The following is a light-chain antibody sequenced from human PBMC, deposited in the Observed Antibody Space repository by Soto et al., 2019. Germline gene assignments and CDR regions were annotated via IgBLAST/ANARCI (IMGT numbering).Light chain of an antibody. CDR3: RQRSDWPFT. CDR1: QSLNSY. V-gene: IGKV3-11*01. J-gene: IGKJ2*01. Sequence: EIVLTQSPATLSLSPGERATLSCRASQSLNSYLAWYQQKPGQAPRLLIYDASKRATGIPARFSVSGSGTDFTLTISSLEPEDFAVYYCRQRSDWPFTFGQGTKLEIK. CDR2: DAS.